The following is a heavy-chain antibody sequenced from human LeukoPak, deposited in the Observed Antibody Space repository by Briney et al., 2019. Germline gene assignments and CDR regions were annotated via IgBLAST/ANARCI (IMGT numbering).Heavy chain of an antibody. CDR2: IGSSSSYI. D-gene: IGHD6-13*01. V-gene: IGHV3-21*01. J-gene: IGHJ3*02. CDR3: ARDSSQQLVPDAFDI. CDR1: GFTFSSYS. Sequence: GGSLRLSCAASGFTFSSYSMNWVRQAPGKGLEWVSSIGSSSSYIYYADSVKGRFTISRDNAKNSLYLQMNSLRAEDTAVYYCARDSSQQLVPDAFDIWGQGTMVTVSS.